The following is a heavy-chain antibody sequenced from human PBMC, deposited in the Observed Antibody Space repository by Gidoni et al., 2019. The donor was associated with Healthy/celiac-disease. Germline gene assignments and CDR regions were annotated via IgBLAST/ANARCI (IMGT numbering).Heavy chain of an antibody. D-gene: IGHD6-13*01. CDR1: GFTFSSYS. CDR3: ARAAAADYYFDY. CDR2: ISSSSSYI. V-gene: IGHV3-21*01. J-gene: IGHJ4*02. Sequence: EVQLVESGGGLVKPGGSLRLSCAASGFTFSSYSMNWVRQAPGKGLGWVSSISSSSSYIYYADSVKGRFTISRDNAKNSLYLQMNSLRAEDTAVYYCARAAAADYYFDYWGQGTLVTVSS.